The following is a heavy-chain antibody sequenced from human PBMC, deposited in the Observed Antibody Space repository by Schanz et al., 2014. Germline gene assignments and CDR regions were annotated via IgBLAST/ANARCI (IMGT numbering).Heavy chain of an antibody. CDR1: GFSFRKSA. J-gene: IGHJ4*02. D-gene: IGHD6-19*01. CDR3: ARDPNTSAWLPYFDT. CDR2: MWNDGIKT. Sequence: VQLLESGGGLVQPGGSLRLSCAASGFSFRKSAMSWVRQAPGKGLEWVAVMWNDGIKTHYADSGKGRFTISRDNSKNTVYLQMNSLRTDDTAMYYCARDPNTSAWLPYFDTWGQGTLVTVSS. V-gene: IGHV3-30*04.